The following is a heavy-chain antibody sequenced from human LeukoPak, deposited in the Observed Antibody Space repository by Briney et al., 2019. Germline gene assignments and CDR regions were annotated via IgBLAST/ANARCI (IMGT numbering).Heavy chain of an antibody. CDR1: GGTFSSYA. V-gene: IGHV1-69*13. Sequence: ASVKVSCKSSGGTFSSYAISWVRQAPGQGLEWMGGIIPIFGTANYAQKFQGRVTITADESTSTAYMELSSLRSEDTAVYYCARDGGYSGSSYFDYWGQGTLVTVSS. D-gene: IGHD1-26*01. J-gene: IGHJ4*02. CDR3: ARDGGYSGSSYFDY. CDR2: IIPIFGTA.